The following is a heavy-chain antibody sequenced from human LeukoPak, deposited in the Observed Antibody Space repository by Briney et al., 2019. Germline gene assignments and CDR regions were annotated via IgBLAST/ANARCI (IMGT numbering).Heavy chain of an antibody. Sequence: SETLSLTCAVYGGSFSGYYWSWIRQPPGKGLEWIGEINHSGSTNYNPSLKSRVTISVDTSKNQFSLKLSSVTAADTAVYYCAAGEILEWLSGFDPRGQGTLVTVSS. D-gene: IGHD3-3*01. J-gene: IGHJ5*02. V-gene: IGHV4-34*01. CDR2: INHSGST. CDR1: GGSFSGYY. CDR3: AAGEILEWLSGFDP.